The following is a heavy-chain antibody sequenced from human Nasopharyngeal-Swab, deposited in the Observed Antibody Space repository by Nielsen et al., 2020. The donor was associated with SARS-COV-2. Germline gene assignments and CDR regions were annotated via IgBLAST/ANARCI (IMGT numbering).Heavy chain of an antibody. CDR2: IYPGDSDT. Sequence: GESLNISCKASGYIFTSYWIGWVRQMPGKVLEWMGIIYPGDSDTRYSPSFQGPVTISADKSISTAYLQWSSLKASDTAMYYCARRAYDILTGYLLDAFDIWGQGTMVTVSS. CDR3: ARRAYDILTGYLLDAFDI. V-gene: IGHV5-51*01. D-gene: IGHD3-9*01. J-gene: IGHJ3*02. CDR1: GYIFTSYW.